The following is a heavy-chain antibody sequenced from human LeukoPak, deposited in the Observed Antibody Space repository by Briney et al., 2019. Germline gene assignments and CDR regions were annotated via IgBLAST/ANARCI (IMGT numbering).Heavy chain of an antibody. Sequence: PGGSLRLSCAASGFTFDDYGMSWVRQAPGKGLEWVSGIIWNGGTTTYADSVKGRFTISRDNSKNTLYLQINSLRAEDTAVYYCAKDHLPGIVVADRDYWGQGTLVTVSS. CDR1: GFTFDDYG. CDR2: IIWNGGTT. J-gene: IGHJ4*02. V-gene: IGHV3-20*04. D-gene: IGHD6-19*01. CDR3: AKDHLPGIVVADRDY.